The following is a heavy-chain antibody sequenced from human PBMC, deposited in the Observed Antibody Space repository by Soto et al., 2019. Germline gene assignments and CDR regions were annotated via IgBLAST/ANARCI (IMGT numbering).Heavy chain of an antibody. CDR3: ARTGPSGFGQQLALYYYYGMDV. J-gene: IGHJ6*02. CDR1: GGSFSGYY. D-gene: IGHD6-13*01. V-gene: IGHV4-34*01. Sequence: SETLSLTCAVYGGSFSGYYWSWIRQPPGKGLEWIGEINHSGSTNYNPSLKSRVTISVDTSKNQFSLKLSSVTAADTAVYYCARTGPSGFGQQLALYYYYGMDVWGQGTTVTVSS. CDR2: INHSGST.